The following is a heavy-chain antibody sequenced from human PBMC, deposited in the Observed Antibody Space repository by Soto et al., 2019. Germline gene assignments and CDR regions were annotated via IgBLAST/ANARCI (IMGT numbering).Heavy chain of an antibody. CDR3: GKGSAATNYFYYATDV. J-gene: IGHJ6*02. Sequence: LRLSCVASGFALTTYTMIWVRQAPGKGLEWVSFISASGGSTYYADSVKGRFTISRDNSKKTVYLQMNSPRGEDTAVYYCGKGSAATNYFYYATDVWGQGTKVTVSS. CDR2: ISASGGST. D-gene: IGHD2-15*01. V-gene: IGHV3-23*01. CDR1: GFALTTYT.